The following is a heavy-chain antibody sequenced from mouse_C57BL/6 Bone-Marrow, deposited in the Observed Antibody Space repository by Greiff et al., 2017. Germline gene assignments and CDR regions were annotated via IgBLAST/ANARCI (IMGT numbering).Heavy chain of an antibody. V-gene: IGHV1-64*01. Sequence: VQLQQPGAELVKPGASVKLSCKASGYTFTSYWMHWVKQRPGQGLEWIGMIHPNSGSTNYNEKFKSMATLTVDKSSSTAYMQLSSLTSEDSAVYYCAGGSRYFDVWGTGTTVTVSS. CDR1: GYTFTSYW. CDR3: AGGSRYFDV. J-gene: IGHJ1*03. D-gene: IGHD1-1*01. CDR2: IHPNSGST.